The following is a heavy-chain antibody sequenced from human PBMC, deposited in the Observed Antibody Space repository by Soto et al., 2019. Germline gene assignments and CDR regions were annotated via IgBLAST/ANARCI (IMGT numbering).Heavy chain of an antibody. CDR3: ARDRAFYCSSTSCSGHAFDI. J-gene: IGHJ3*02. CDR1: GGSISSYY. V-gene: IGHV4-59*01. Sequence: SETLSLTCTVSGGSISSYYWSWIRQPPGKGLEWIGYIYYSGSTNYNPSLKSRVTISVDTSKNQFSLKLSSVTAADTAVYYCARDRAFYCSSTSCSGHAFDIWGQGTMVTVSS. D-gene: IGHD2-2*01. CDR2: IYYSGST.